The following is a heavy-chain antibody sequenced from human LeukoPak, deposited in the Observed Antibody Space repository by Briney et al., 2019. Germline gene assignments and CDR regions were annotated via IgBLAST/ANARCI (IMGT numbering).Heavy chain of an antibody. CDR1: VGSISSYY. V-gene: IGHV4-59*07. CDR3: ARGKSMVRGVTPNDAFDI. D-gene: IGHD3-10*01. J-gene: IGHJ3*02. Sequence: SDTLSLTCTVSVGSISSYYGLWIWQPPGKGLVCIGYIYYSGSTNYNPSLKSRVTISGDASKNQFSLKLSSVTAADTAVYDCARGKSMVRGVTPNDAFDIWGQGTMVSVSS. CDR2: IYYSGST.